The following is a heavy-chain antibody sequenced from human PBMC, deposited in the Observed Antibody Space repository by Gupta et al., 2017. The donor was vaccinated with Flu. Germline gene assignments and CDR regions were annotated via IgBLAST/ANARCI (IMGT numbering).Heavy chain of an antibody. D-gene: IGHD3-16*02. J-gene: IGHJ4*02. V-gene: IGHV3-33*01. CDR1: GFSLSSHG. Sequence: QVQLVESGGGVVQPGRSLRISCAASGFSLSSHGMHWVRQAPGKGLEVVAITWYDGTNKYYADSVKGRFTISRDNSKNTLYLQMNSLRAEDTAVYYCARVSLRFNYFDYWGQGTLVTVSS. CDR2: TWYDGTNK. CDR3: ARVSLRFNYFDY.